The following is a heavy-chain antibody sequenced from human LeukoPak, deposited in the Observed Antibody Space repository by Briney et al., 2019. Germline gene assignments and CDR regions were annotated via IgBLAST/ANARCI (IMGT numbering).Heavy chain of an antibody. D-gene: IGHD1-1*01. Sequence: GGSLRLSCAASGFTFDDYGLTWVRQAPGRGLEWVSGINWNGGSTTYVDSVKGRFTISRDNAKTSLYLQLNSLRAEDTGLYHCARGPSVYTDAFDPWGLGTMVIVSS. J-gene: IGHJ3*01. CDR3: ARGPSVYTDAFDP. CDR1: GFTFDDYG. V-gene: IGHV3-20*01. CDR2: INWNGGST.